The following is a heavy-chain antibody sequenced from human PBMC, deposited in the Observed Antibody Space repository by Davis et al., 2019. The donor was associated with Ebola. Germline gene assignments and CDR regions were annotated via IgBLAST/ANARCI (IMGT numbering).Heavy chain of an antibody. D-gene: IGHD2-2*01. CDR1: GFVFSSYV. CDR3: AREGKYRDESRTFDY. CDR2: VGLSADT. Sequence: GGSLRLSCAASGFVFSSYVMSWVRRAPGKGLEWVSTVGLSADTYYADSVKGRFTISRDNSKNTLHLQMNSLRAEDTAVYYCAREGKYRDESRTFDYWGQGTLVTVSS. J-gene: IGHJ4*02. V-gene: IGHV3-23*01.